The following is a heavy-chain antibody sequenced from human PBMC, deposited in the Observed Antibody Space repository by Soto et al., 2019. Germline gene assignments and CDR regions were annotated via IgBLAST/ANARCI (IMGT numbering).Heavy chain of an antibody. V-gene: IGHV1-69*01. D-gene: IGHD2-2*01. J-gene: IGHJ6*02. CDR1: GGTFSSYA. CDR3: ARGGGDIVVVPALPAYYYYGMDV. Sequence: QVQLVQSGAEVKKPGSSVKVSCKASGGTFSSYAISWVRQAPGQGLEWMGGIIPIFGTANYAQKFQGRVTITADESTRTAYMELSSLRSEDRAVYYCARGGGDIVVVPALPAYYYYGMDVWGQGTTVTVSS. CDR2: IIPIFGTA.